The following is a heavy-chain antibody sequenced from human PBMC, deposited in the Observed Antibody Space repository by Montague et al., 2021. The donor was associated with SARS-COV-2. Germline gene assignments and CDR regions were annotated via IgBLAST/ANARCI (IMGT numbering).Heavy chain of an antibody. CDR1: GFTFSSYG. V-gene: IGHV3-33*08. Sequence: SLRLSCAASGFTFSSYGMHWVRRAPGKGLEWVAVIWYDGSNKYYADSVKGRFTISRDNSKNTLYLQMNSLRAEDTAVYYCARGRQDSSSWYGSYFDYWGQGTLVTVSS. D-gene: IGHD6-13*01. CDR2: IWYDGSNK. CDR3: ARGRQDSSSWYGSYFDY. J-gene: IGHJ4*02.